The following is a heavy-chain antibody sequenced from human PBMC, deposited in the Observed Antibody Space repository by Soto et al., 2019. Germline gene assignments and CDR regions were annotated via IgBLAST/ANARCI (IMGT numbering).Heavy chain of an antibody. CDR3: ARVVMTTVPASYYYGMDA. Sequence: QVQLVQSGAEVKKPGSSVTVSCKASGGTFSSYDISWVRQAPGHGLEWMGRIIPFIGKANYAQKFQGRVTITADESTSTAYLELTSLRSENTAVYYCARVVMTTVPASYYYGMDAWGQGTTVTVSS. D-gene: IGHD4-4*01. V-gene: IGHV1-69*18. CDR1: GGTFSSYD. J-gene: IGHJ6*02. CDR2: IIPFIGKA.